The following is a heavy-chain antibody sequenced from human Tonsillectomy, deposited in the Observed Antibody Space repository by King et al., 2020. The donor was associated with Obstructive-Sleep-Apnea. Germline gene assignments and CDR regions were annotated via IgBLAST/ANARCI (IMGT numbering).Heavy chain of an antibody. CDR2: IYYSGST. CDR1: GGSISSGGYY. D-gene: IGHD6-6*01. Sequence: QLQESGPGLVKPSQTLSLTCTVSGGSISSGGYYWSWIRQHPGKGLEGIGDIYYSGSTYHNPARKSRVTISVDTSKNQFSLKLSSVTAADTAVYYCARDSSSNYYYGMDVWGQGTTVTVSS. V-gene: IGHV4-31*03. J-gene: IGHJ6*02. CDR3: ARDSSSNYYYGMDV.